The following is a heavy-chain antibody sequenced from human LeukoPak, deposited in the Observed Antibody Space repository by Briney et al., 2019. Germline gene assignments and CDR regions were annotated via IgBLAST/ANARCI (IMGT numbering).Heavy chain of an antibody. CDR1: GFTFSSYE. Sequence: GGSLRLSCAASGFTFSSYEMNWVRQAPGKGLEWVSSISSSSSYIYYADSVKGRFTISRDNAKNSLYLQMNSLRAEDTAVYYCASGEGATTSYWGQGTLVTVSS. V-gene: IGHV3-21*01. CDR2: ISSSSSYI. D-gene: IGHD1-26*01. CDR3: ASGEGATTSY. J-gene: IGHJ4*02.